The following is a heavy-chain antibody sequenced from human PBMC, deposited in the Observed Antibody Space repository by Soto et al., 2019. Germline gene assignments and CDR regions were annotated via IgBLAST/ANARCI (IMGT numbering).Heavy chain of an antibody. Sequence: EVQLVESGGALIQPGGSLRLSCGASGLSVSDNYMGWVRQAPGRGLEWVSVMYAGGDTHYADSVKGRFTISRDKSENTLYLQMNSLRAEDTAVYYCATQDFRGTTGTTWGQGTLVTV. D-gene: IGHD1-1*01. V-gene: IGHV3-53*01. J-gene: IGHJ4*02. CDR3: ATQDFRGTTGTT. CDR2: MYAGGDT. CDR1: GLSVSDNY.